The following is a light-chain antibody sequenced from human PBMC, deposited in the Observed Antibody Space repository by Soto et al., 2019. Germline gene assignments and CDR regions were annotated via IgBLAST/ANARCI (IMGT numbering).Light chain of an antibody. CDR2: AAS. Sequence: DIQMTQSPSSLSASVGDRVTITCRASQIISTYLNWYQQRAGLAPRLLIYAASSLQSGVPPGFSGSGSGTDFTLTISSLQPEDFATYFRQQTYSAPPTFGQGTKVEIK. CDR1: QIISTY. V-gene: IGKV1-39*01. J-gene: IGKJ1*01. CDR3: QQTYSAPPT.